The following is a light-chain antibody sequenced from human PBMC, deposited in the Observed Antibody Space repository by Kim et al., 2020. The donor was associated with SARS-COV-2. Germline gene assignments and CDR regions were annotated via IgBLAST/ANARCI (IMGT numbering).Light chain of an antibody. CDR3: NSRDSSGSPVV. CDR1: NFRSYY. J-gene: IGLJ2*01. Sequence: SSELTQDPAVSVALGQTVTITCQGDNFRSYYASWYQQKPGQAPVLVIYGKNNRPSGIPDRFSGSSSGNTASLTITGAQAEDEADYYCNSRDSSGSPVVFG. CDR2: GKN. V-gene: IGLV3-19*01.